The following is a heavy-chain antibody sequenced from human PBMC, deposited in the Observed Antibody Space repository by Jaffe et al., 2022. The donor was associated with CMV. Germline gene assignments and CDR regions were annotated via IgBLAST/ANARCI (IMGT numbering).Heavy chain of an antibody. CDR2: ISYDGSNK. V-gene: IGHV3-30*18. Sequence: QVQLVESGGGVVQPGRSLRLSCAASGFTFSSYGMHWVRQAPGKGLEWVAVISYDGSNKYYADSVKGRFTISRDNSKNTLYLQMNSLRAEDTAVYYCAKDGVAANGVWGGVHYYYYGMDVWGQGTTVTVSS. J-gene: IGHJ6*02. D-gene: IGHD2-8*01. CDR1: GFTFSSYG. CDR3: AKDGVAANGVWGGVHYYYYGMDV.